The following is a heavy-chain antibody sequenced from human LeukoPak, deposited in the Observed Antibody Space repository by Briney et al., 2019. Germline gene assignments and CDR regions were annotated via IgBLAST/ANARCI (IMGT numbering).Heavy chain of an antibody. CDR3: ATPPRLYGSGIPPNDY. CDR1: GFTFSSYA. V-gene: IGHV3-23*01. D-gene: IGHD3-10*01. J-gene: IGHJ4*02. Sequence: GGSLRLSCAASGFTFSSYAMSWVRQAPGKGLEWVSAISGSGGSTYYADSVKGRFTISRDNSKNTLYPQMNSLRAEDTAVYYCATPPRLYGSGIPPNDYWGQGTLVTVSS. CDR2: ISGSGGST.